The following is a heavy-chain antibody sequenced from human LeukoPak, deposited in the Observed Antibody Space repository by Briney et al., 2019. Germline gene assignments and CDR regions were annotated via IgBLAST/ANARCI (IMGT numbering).Heavy chain of an antibody. J-gene: IGHJ4*02. D-gene: IGHD2-2*02. CDR2: IYYSGST. V-gene: IGHV4-31*03. Sequence: SQTLSLTCTVSGGSISSGGYYWSWIRQHPGRALKWIGNIYYSGSTYYNPSLKSRVTISVDTSKNQFSLKLSSVTAADTAVYYCARIYCSSTSCYIDYWGQGTLVTVSS. CDR3: ARIYCSSTSCYIDY. CDR1: GGSISSGGYY.